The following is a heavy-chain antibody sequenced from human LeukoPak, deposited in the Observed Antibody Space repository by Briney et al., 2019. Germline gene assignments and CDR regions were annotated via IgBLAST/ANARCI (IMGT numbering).Heavy chain of an antibody. Sequence: SETLSLTCTVSGGSISSYYWSWIRQPPGKGLEWIGYISYSGSTNYSPSLKSRVTISVDTSKNQFSLKLNSVTAADTAVYYCAREPDSGTYRRWFDPWGQGTLVTVSS. CDR3: AREPDSGTYRRWFDP. J-gene: IGHJ5*02. CDR1: GGSISSYY. CDR2: ISYSGST. D-gene: IGHD1-26*01. V-gene: IGHV4-59*01.